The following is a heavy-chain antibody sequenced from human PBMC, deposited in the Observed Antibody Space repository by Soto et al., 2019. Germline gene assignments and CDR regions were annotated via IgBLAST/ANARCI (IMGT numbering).Heavy chain of an antibody. V-gene: IGHV4-34*01. CDR2: ISHSGST. J-gene: IGHJ4*02. Sequence: QVQLQQWGAGLLKPSETLSLTCAVYGGSFSGYYWNWIRQPPGKGLEWIGEISHSGSTNYTPSHKSRVTISVDTSKNQFSLKLSSVTAADTAVYYCARGGKHLAPPGYWGQGTLVTVSS. CDR1: GGSFSGYY. CDR3: ARGGKHLAPPGY.